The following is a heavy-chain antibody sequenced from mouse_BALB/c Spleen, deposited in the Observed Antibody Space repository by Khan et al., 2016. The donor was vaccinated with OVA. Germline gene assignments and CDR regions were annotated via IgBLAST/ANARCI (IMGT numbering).Heavy chain of an antibody. D-gene: IGHD2-3*01. Sequence: QVQLQQSGPELVKPGASVKMSCKASGYTFTYYVITWVKLRNGQGLEWIGEIYPGRDNAYYNERFKGKATLTADKSSNTTHMQLSSLTSEDSAVYFCARGDGYYVYFDYWGQGTTLTVSS. CDR2: IYPGRDNA. J-gene: IGHJ2*01. CDR3: ARGDGYYVYFDY. V-gene: IGHV1-81*01. CDR1: GYTFTYYV.